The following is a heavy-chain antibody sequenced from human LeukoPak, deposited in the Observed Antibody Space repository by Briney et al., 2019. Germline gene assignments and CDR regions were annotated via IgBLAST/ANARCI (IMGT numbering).Heavy chain of an antibody. J-gene: IGHJ5*02. CDR1: GYTFTSYA. D-gene: IGHD6-13*01. Sequence: ASVKVSCKASGYTFTSYAMHWVRQAPGQRLEWMGWINAGNGNTKYSQKFQGRVTITRDTSASTAHMELSSLRSEDTAVYYCARNRIAAGGFDPWGQGTLVTVSS. CDR3: ARNRIAAGGFDP. CDR2: INAGNGNT. V-gene: IGHV1-3*01.